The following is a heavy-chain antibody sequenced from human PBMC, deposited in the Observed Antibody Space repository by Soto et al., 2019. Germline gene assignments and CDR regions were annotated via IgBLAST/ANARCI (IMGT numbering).Heavy chain of an antibody. J-gene: IGHJ4*02. Sequence: QVQLQQWGAGLLKPSETLSLTCAVYGGSFSGYYWSWIRQPPGKGLEWIGEISHSGSTNYNPSLKSRVTTSIDTSNHQFSLKLSSVTAADTASSYCVRSLDRGLMISRGARFGELRIFSYWGQGTLVTVSS. V-gene: IGHV4-34*01. CDR3: VRSLDRGLMISRGARFGELRIFSY. CDR1: GGSFSGYY. CDR2: ISHSGST. D-gene: IGHD3-10*01.